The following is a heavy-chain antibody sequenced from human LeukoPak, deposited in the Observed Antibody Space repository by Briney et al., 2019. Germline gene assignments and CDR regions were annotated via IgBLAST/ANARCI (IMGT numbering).Heavy chain of an antibody. Sequence: SETLSLTCAVYGGSFIGNYWSWIRQPPGKGLEWIGEINHSGSTNYNPSLMSRFTISVDTSKNQFSLKLSSVTAADTAVYYCARAKRITIIRGLGYMDVWGKGTTVTVSS. CDR3: ARAKRITIIRGLGYMDV. D-gene: IGHD3-10*01. CDR2: INHSGST. J-gene: IGHJ6*03. CDR1: GGSFIGNY. V-gene: IGHV4-34*01.